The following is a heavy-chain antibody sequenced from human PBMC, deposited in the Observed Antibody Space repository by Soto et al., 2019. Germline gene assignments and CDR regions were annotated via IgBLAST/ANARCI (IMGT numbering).Heavy chain of an antibody. J-gene: IGHJ5*02. CDR3: AKDSGEEAYYDFWSGYWGSWFDP. D-gene: IGHD3-3*01. CDR1: GFTFSSYA. CDR2: ISGSGGST. Sequence: GGSLRLSCAASGFTFSSYAMSWVRQAPGKGLEWVSAISGSGGSTYYADSVKGRVTISRDNSKNTLYLQMNSLRAEDTAVYYCAKDSGEEAYYDFWSGYWGSWFDPWGQGTLVTVSS. V-gene: IGHV3-23*01.